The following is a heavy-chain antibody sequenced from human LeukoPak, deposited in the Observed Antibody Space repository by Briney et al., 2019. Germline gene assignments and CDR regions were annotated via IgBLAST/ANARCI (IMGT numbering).Heavy chain of an antibody. J-gene: IGHJ4*02. D-gene: IGHD6-13*01. CDR3: ARSITGSWYDGGGNYFDY. CDR2: IYSGGST. V-gene: IGHV3-66*01. CDR1: GFTVSSNY. Sequence: GGSLRLSCAASGFTVSSNYMSWVRQAPGKGLEWVSVIYSGGSTYYADSVKGRFTISRDNSKNTLYLQMNSLRAEDTAVYYCARSITGSWYDGGGNYFDYWGQGTLVTVSS.